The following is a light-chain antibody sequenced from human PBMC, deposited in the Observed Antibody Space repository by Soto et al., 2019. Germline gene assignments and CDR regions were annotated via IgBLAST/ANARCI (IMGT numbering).Light chain of an antibody. CDR2: CAS. CDR1: QDIDSR. J-gene: IGKJ4*01. V-gene: IGKV1-12*01. Sequence: DIQMTQSPSSVSASVGDRVTITCRASQDIDSRLAWYQQKPGNAPNLLLYCASNLQSGVPSRFSGSGSGTDFTLTISSLQPEDFATYYCQQANSFPLTFGGGTKVEIK. CDR3: QQANSFPLT.